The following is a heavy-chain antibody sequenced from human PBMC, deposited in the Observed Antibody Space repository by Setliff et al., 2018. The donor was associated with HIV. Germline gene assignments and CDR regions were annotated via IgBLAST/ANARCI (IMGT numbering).Heavy chain of an antibody. V-gene: IGHV4-39*01. J-gene: IGHJ4*02. Sequence: PSETLSLTCTVSGGSISSSSYHWGWIRQPPGKGLEWIGSIYYSGSTYYNPSLKSRVTISVDTSTSKNDFSLKLTSVTAADTAVYYCARWHPPYGFWEEDYWGQGTLVTVSS. CDR1: GGSISSSSYH. CDR3: ARWHPPYGFWEEDY. CDR2: IYYSGST. D-gene: IGHD3-10*01.